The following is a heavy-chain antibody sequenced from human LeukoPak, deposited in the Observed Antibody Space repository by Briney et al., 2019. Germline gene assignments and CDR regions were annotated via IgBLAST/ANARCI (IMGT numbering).Heavy chain of an antibody. CDR2: IWHDGSNK. D-gene: IGHD2-8*01. J-gene: IGHJ3*02. Sequence: GGSLRLSCTASGFTLSSYGMHWVRQAPGRGLEWVTVIWHDGSNKYYADSVKGRFTISRDNSKNTLYLQMNSLRLEDTSVYYCTKDAWSRNGIYDPFDIWGQGTMVTVSS. CDR3: TKDAWSRNGIYDPFDI. V-gene: IGHV3-33*06. CDR1: GFTLSSYG.